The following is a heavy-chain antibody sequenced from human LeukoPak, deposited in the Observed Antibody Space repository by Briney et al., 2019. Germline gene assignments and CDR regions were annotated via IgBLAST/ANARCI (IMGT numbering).Heavy chain of an antibody. CDR2: ISSSSSYI. Sequence: GGSLRLSCAASGFTFSSYSMNWVRQAPGKGLEWVSSISSSSSYIYYADSVEGRFTISRDNAKNSLYLQMNSLRAEDTAVYYCTRDLSGHYSIDYWGQGTLVTVSS. CDR3: TRDLSGHYSIDY. CDR1: GFTFSSYS. J-gene: IGHJ4*02. V-gene: IGHV3-21*01. D-gene: IGHD3-22*01.